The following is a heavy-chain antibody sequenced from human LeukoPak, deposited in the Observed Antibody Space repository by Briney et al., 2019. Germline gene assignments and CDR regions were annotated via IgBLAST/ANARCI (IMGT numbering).Heavy chain of an antibody. D-gene: IGHD3-10*01. CDR3: AGSMVRGVIKLDY. CDR2: IYHSGST. J-gene: IGHJ4*02. CDR1: GYSISSGYY. V-gene: IGHV4-38-2*01. Sequence: SETLSLTCAVSGYSISSGYYWGWIRQPPGKGLERIGSIYHSGSTYYNPSLKSRVTISVDTSKNQFSLKLSSVTAADTAVYYCAGSMVRGVIKLDYWGQGTLVTVSS.